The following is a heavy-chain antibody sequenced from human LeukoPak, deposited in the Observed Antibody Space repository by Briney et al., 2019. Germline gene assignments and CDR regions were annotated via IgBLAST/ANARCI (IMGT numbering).Heavy chain of an antibody. CDR2: IYSGGST. Sequence: GGSLRLSCAASGFTVSSNYISWVRQAPGKGLEWVSVIYSGGSTYYADSVKGRFTISRDNSKNTLYLQMNSLRAEDTAVYYCARDAYQTYYYGSGSYRWGQGTLVTVSS. D-gene: IGHD3-10*01. CDR1: GFTVSSNY. J-gene: IGHJ4*02. CDR3: ARDAYQTYYYGSGSYR. V-gene: IGHV3-66*01.